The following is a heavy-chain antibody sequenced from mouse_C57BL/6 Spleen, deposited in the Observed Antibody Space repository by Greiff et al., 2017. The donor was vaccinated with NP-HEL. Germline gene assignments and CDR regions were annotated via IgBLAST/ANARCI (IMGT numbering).Heavy chain of an antibody. CDR3: ARDGYYAMDY. CDR2: INYDGSST. Sequence: EVKLMESEGGLVQPGSSMKLSCTASGFTFSDYYMAWVRQVPEKGLEWVANINYDGSSTYYLDSLKSRFIISRDNAKNILYLQVSSLKSEDTATYYCARDGYYAMDYWGQGTSVTVSS. CDR1: GFTFSDYY. V-gene: IGHV5-16*01. J-gene: IGHJ4*01.